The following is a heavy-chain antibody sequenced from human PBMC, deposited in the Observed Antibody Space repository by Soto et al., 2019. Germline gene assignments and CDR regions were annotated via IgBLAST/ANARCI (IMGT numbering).Heavy chain of an antibody. J-gene: IGHJ4*02. CDR1: GGTFSSYT. CDR2: IIPILGIA. CDR3: ASGGSSSSPLAFDY. D-gene: IGHD6-6*01. Sequence: ASVKVSCKASGGTFSSYTISWVRQAPGQGLEWMGRIIPILGIANYAQKFQGRVTITADKSTSTAYMELSSLRSEDTAVYYCASGGSSSSPLAFDYWGQGTLVTVSS. V-gene: IGHV1-69*02.